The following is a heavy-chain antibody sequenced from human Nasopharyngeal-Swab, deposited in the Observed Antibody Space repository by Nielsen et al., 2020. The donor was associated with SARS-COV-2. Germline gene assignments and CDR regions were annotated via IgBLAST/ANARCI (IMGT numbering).Heavy chain of an antibody. CDR3: ARGGNVVMVYALMD. CDR2: IYYSGST. Sequence: GSLRLSCTISGASINDYYWSWIRQPPGKGLEWIGYIYYSGSTNYNPSLKSRVTISVDTSNNQFSLKLSSVTAADTAVYYCARGGNVVMVYALMDWGQGTLVTVSS. CDR1: GASINDYY. J-gene: IGHJ4*02. D-gene: IGHD2-8*01. V-gene: IGHV4-59*12.